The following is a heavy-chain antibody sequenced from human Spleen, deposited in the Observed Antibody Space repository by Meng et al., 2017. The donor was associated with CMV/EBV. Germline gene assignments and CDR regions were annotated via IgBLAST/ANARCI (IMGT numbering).Heavy chain of an antibody. CDR2: TYYTSRWLN. V-gene: IGHV6-1*01. CDR1: DSVYSNTAA. CDR3: ARESTLLPYNWFDP. Sequence: DSVYSNTAAWNWIRQSPSRGLEWLGRTYYTSRWLNDYAESVRGRILIHPDTSKNQFSLQLKSVTPEDTAVYYCARESTLLPYNWFDPWGQGILVTVSS. J-gene: IGHJ5*02.